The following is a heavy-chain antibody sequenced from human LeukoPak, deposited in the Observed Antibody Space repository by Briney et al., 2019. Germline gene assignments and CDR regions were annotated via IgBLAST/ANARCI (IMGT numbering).Heavy chain of an antibody. CDR1: GFTFSSYG. CDR3: ARGSNYDSSGYYILDY. V-gene: IGHV3-33*01. Sequence: PGGSLRLSCAASGFTFSSYGMHWVRQAPGKGLEWVAVIWYDGSNKYYADSVKGRFTISRDNSKNTLYLQMNSLRAEDTAVYYCARGSNYDSSGYYILDYWGQGTLVTVSS. D-gene: IGHD3-22*01. J-gene: IGHJ4*02. CDR2: IWYDGSNK.